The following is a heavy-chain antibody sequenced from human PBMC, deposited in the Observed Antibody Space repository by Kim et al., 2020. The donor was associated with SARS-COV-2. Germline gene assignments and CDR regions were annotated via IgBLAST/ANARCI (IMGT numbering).Heavy chain of an antibody. Sequence: SVKVSCKASGGTFSSYAISWVRQAPGQGLEWMGGIIPIFGTANYAQKFQGRVTITADESTSTAYMELSSLRSEDTAVYYCARVNWGIDYVSATFDYWGQGTLVTVSS. CDR3: ARVNWGIDYVSATFDY. CDR1: GGTFSSYA. CDR2: IIPIFGTA. J-gene: IGHJ4*02. V-gene: IGHV1-69*13. D-gene: IGHD7-27*01.